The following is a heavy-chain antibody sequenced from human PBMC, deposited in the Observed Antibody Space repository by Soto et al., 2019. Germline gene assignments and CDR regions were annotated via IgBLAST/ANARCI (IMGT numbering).Heavy chain of an antibody. Sequence: GGSLRLSCAASGFTFSSYGMHWVRQAPGKGLEWVAVIWYDGSNKYYADSVKGRFTISRDNSKNTLYLQMNSLRAEDTAVYYCARGQLGYCSSTSCYSGSKYYYYYMDVWGKGTTVTVSS. CDR1: GFTFSSYG. V-gene: IGHV3-33*01. CDR2: IWYDGSNK. J-gene: IGHJ6*03. CDR3: ARGQLGYCSSTSCYSGSKYYYYYMDV. D-gene: IGHD2-2*02.